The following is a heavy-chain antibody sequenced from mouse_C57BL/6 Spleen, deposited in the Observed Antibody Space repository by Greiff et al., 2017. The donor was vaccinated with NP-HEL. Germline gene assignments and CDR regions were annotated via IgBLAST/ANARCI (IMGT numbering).Heavy chain of an antibody. CDR2: IDPSDSYT. CDR3: ARAELFGDYYGSSWDY. Sequence: QVQLQQPGAELVRPGTSVKLSCKASGYTFTSYWMHWVKQRPGQGLEWIGVIDPSDSYTNYNQKFKGKATLTVDTSSSTAYMQLSSLTSEDSAVYYGARAELFGDYYGSSWDYWGQGTTLTVSS. CDR1: GYTFTSYW. J-gene: IGHJ2*01. V-gene: IGHV1-59*01. D-gene: IGHD1-1*01.